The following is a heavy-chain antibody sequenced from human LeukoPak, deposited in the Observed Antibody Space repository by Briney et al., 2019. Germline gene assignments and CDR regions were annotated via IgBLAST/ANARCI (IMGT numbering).Heavy chain of an antibody. D-gene: IGHD3-16*01. Sequence: PGGSLRLSCAASGXTFSRNWMHWVRQAPGKGLVWVSRVNSDGRTTSYADSVKGRFTISRDNAKNTLYLQMNSLRDEDTAVYYCVGSLGGNDYWGQGTLVTVSS. CDR3: VGSLGGNDY. J-gene: IGHJ4*02. CDR2: VNSDGRTT. V-gene: IGHV3-74*01. CDR1: GXTFSRNW.